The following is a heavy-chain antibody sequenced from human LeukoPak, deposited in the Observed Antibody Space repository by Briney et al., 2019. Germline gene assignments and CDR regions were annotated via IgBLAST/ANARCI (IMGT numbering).Heavy chain of an antibody. CDR1: GYTFTDYF. CDR2: INPHSGGT. J-gene: IGHJ6*03. V-gene: IGHV1-2*02. Sequence: ASVKVSCKASGYTFTDYFMHWVRQAPGQGLEWMGWINPHSGGTNYAQKFQGRVTMTRDTSISTAYVELNRLRSDNTAVYYCARGLEEFYYYYMDVWGKGTTVTVSS. D-gene: IGHD3-10*01. CDR3: ARGLEEFYYYYMDV.